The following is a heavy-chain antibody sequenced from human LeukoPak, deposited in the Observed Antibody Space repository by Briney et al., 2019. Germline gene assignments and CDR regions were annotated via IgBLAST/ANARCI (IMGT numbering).Heavy chain of an antibody. J-gene: IGHJ4*02. V-gene: IGHV1-2*02. Sequence: GASVKVSCKASGYTFTGYYMHWVRQAPGQGLEWMGWINPNSGGTNYAQKFQGRVTMTRDTSISTAYMELSRLRSDDTAVYYCARGGITIFGVVNNDLDYWGQGTLVTVSS. D-gene: IGHD3-3*01. CDR2: INPNSGGT. CDR1: GYTFTGYY. CDR3: ARGGITIFGVVNNDLDY.